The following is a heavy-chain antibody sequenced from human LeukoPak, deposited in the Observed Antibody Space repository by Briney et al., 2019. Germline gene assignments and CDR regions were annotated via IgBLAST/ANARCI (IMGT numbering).Heavy chain of an antibody. CDR2: IYPGDSDT. D-gene: IGHD3-10*02. CDR1: GYSFTSYW. Sequence: GESLKISCKGSGYSFTSYWIGWVRQMPGKGLEWMGIIYPGDSDTRYSPSFQGQVTISADKSISTAYLQWSSLKASDTAMYYCARRVLSSPDEPAFDIWGQGTMVTASS. J-gene: IGHJ3*02. CDR3: ARRVLSSPDEPAFDI. V-gene: IGHV5-51*01.